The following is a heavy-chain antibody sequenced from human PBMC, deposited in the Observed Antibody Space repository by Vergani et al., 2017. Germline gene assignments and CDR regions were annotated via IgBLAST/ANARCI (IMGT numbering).Heavy chain of an antibody. CDR1: GGSISSSSYY. CDR3: AREWGQQQLVHSWFDP. D-gene: IGHD6-13*01. Sequence: QLQLQESGPGLVKPSETLSLTCTVSGGSISSSSYYWGWIRKPPGKGLEWIGSIYYSGSTYYNPSLKSRVTISVDTSKNQFSLKLSSVTAADTAVYYCAREWGQQQLVHSWFDPWGQGTLVTVSS. CDR2: IYYSGST. J-gene: IGHJ5*02. V-gene: IGHV4-39*07.